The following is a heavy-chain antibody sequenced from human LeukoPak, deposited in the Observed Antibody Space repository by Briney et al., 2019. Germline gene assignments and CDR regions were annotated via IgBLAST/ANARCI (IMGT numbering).Heavy chain of an antibody. CDR1: GLSFSGQW. CDR3: AFNNNFKY. Sequence: GGSLTLSCTASGLSFSGQWMNWVRQSPGQGLEWVANIKYDGSEKYYVDSVKGRFTISREDAKNSLSLQMDSVRPEDTAVYYCAFNNNFKYWGRGTLVSVSS. CDR2: IKYDGSEK. V-gene: IGHV3-7*01. D-gene: IGHD1/OR15-1a*01. J-gene: IGHJ4*02.